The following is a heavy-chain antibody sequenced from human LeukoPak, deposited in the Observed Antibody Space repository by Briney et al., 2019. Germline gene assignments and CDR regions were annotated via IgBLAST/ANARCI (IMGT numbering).Heavy chain of an antibody. CDR3: VRHLYLRNWFDP. CDR2: IFHSGST. V-gene: IGHV4-4*02. Sequence: NPSGTLSLTCTVSSDSIFTSNWWSWVRQPPGKGLEWIGQIFHSGSTSYSPSLKSRVTISMDKSKNQISLRLTSVTAADTAVYYCVRHLYLRNWFDPWGQGTLVTVSS. D-gene: IGHD2-2*02. J-gene: IGHJ5*02. CDR1: SDSIFTSNW.